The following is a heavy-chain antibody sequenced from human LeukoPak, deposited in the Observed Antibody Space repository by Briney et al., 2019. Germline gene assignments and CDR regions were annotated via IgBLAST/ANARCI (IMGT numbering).Heavy chain of an antibody. CDR2: ISYDERDV. V-gene: IGHV3-30*03. D-gene: IGHD3-22*01. Sequence: PGGSLRLSCAASGFTFRTFALYWVRQAPGKGLEWVAAISYDERDVYYADSVKGRFAISRDNSKDILYLQMNGLRLEDTAIYYCASLKEWLLLGGFDYWGQGALVTVSS. J-gene: IGHJ4*02. CDR3: ASLKEWLLLGGFDY. CDR1: GFTFRTFA.